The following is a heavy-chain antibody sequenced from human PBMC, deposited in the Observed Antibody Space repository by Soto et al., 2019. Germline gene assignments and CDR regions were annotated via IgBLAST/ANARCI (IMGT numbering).Heavy chain of an antibody. CDR1: GFTFSSYS. J-gene: IGHJ4*02. Sequence: PGGSLRLSCAASGFTFSSYSMNWVRQAPGKGLEWVSYISSSSSTIYYADSVKGRFTISRDNAKNSLYLQMNSLRAEDTAVYYCTRDREKQWLYPGHWGQGTLVTVSS. V-gene: IGHV3-48*01. CDR3: TRDREKQWLYPGH. CDR2: ISSSSSTI. D-gene: IGHD6-19*01.